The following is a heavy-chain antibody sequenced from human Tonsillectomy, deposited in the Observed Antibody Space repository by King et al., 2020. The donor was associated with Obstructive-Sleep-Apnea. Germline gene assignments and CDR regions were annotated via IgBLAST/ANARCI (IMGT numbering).Heavy chain of an antibody. CDR3: ARWDSSRKFDY. V-gene: IGHV3-66*01. D-gene: IGHD6-13*01. CDR1: GFTVSSNY. CDR2: IYSGGST. Sequence: QLVQSGGGLVQPGGSLRLSCSASGFTVSSNYMSWVRQAPGQGLEWVSGIYSGGSTYYADSVKGRFTISRDNFKNTLYLQMNSLRAEDTTVYYCARWDSSRKFDYWGQGTLVTVSS. J-gene: IGHJ4*02.